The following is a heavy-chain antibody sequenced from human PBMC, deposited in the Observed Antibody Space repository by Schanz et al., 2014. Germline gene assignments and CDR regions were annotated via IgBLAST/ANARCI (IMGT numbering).Heavy chain of an antibody. D-gene: IGHD3-3*01. CDR3: ASDFWSGYSHYYYGLDV. Sequence: QVQLVQSGAAVKKPGASVKVSCKASGYTFTGYSMHWVRQAPGQGLEWMGWINPDSGGTNYAQKFQGRVTMTRDMSINTAYMELSRLRSDDSAVYYCASDFWSGYSHYYYGLDVWGQGTTVTVSS. V-gene: IGHV1-2*02. J-gene: IGHJ6*02. CDR1: GYTFTGYS. CDR2: INPDSGGT.